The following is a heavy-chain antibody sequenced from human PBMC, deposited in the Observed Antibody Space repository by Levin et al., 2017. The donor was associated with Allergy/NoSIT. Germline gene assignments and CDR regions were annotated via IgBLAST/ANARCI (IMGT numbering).Heavy chain of an antibody. Sequence: GESLKISCTTSGFTFSSYGMSWVRQAPVKGLEWVSTITSGGTIYYADSVKGRFTISRDNSKNTLYLQMNSLRAEDTAVYYCAKPNPHSYASGTYNFDSWGQGTLVTVSS. V-gene: IGHV3-23*01. CDR1: GFTFSSYG. J-gene: IGHJ4*02. D-gene: IGHD3-10*01. CDR2: ITSGGTI. CDR3: AKPNPHSYASGTYNFDS.